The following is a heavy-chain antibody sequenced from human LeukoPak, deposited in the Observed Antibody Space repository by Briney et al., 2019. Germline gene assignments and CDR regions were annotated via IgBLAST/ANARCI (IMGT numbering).Heavy chain of an antibody. D-gene: IGHD6-19*01. CDR1: GGSISSYY. Sequence: SETLSLTCTVSGGSISSYYWSWIRQPAGKGLEWIGRIYSGGSTNYNPSLKSRVTMSVDTSKNQFSLTLSSVTAADTAVYYCARVVGAVAVNWFDPWGQGILVTVSS. CDR2: IYSGGST. V-gene: IGHV4-4*07. J-gene: IGHJ5*02. CDR3: ARVVGAVAVNWFDP.